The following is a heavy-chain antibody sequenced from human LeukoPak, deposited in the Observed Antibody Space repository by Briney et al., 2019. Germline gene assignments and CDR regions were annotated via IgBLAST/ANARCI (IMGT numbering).Heavy chain of an antibody. D-gene: IGHD2-21*01. J-gene: IGHJ5*02. Sequence: SETLSLTCTVSGGSISSYYWSWIRQPPGKGLAWIGYIYYSGSTNYNPSLKSRVTISVDTSKNQFSLKLSSVTAADTAVYYCARVRAVDWWFVPWGQGTLVTVSS. CDR1: GGSISSYY. V-gene: IGHV4-59*01. CDR3: ARVRAVDWWFVP. CDR2: IYYSGST.